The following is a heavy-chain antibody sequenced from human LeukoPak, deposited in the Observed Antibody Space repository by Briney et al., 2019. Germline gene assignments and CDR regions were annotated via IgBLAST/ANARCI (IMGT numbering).Heavy chain of an antibody. V-gene: IGHV4-39*01. J-gene: IGHJ4*02. D-gene: IGHD6-19*01. CDR2: IYYSGSI. CDR3: ARLTRLRTVAGRYFDY. CDR1: GGSISSSSYY. Sequence: PSETLSLTCTVSGGSISSSSYYWGWIRQPPGKGLEWIGSIYYSGSIYSNPSLKSRVTISVDTTKNQFSLKLSSVTAADTAVYYCARLTRLRTVAGRYFDYWGQGTLVTVSS.